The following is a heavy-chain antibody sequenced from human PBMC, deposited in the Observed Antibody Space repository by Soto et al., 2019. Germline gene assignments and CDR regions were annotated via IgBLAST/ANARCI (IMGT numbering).Heavy chain of an antibody. Sequence: SETLSLTCTVSGDSISSYYWSWIRQPPGKGLEWIGYIYYSGSTNYNPSLKSRVTISVDTSKNQFSLKLSSVTAADTAVYYCARGYYSDNFDYWGQGTLVTVSS. CDR3: ARGYYSDNFDY. J-gene: IGHJ4*02. CDR1: GDSISSYY. V-gene: IGHV4-59*01. CDR2: IYYSGST. D-gene: IGHD3-22*01.